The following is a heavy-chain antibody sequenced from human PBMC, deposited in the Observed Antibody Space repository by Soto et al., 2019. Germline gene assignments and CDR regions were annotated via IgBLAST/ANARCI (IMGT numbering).Heavy chain of an antibody. J-gene: IGHJ4*02. CDR1: GFTFSSYS. Sequence: GGSLRLSCSASGFTFSSYSMHWVRQAPGKGLEYVSVISSSGGSTYYADSVKGRFTISRDNSKNTLYLQMSSLRAEDTAVYYCVKAHGYDFDYWGQGTLVTVSS. CDR2: ISSSGGST. CDR3: VKAHGYDFDY. V-gene: IGHV3-64D*06. D-gene: IGHD5-12*01.